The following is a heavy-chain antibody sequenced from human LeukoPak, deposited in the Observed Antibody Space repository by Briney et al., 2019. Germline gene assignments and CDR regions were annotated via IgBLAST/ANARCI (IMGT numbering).Heavy chain of an antibody. CDR1: GGSISSGSYY. CDR2: IYTSGST. D-gene: IGHD2-15*01. V-gene: IGHV4-61*02. CDR3: ARDIVVVVAATPEVNGWFDP. J-gene: IGHJ5*02. Sequence: SETLSLTCTVPGGSISSGSYYWSWIRQPAGKGLEWIGRIYTSGSTNYNPSLKSRVTISVDTSKNQFSLKLSSVTAADTAVYYCARDIVVVVAATPEVNGWFDPWGQGTLVTVSS.